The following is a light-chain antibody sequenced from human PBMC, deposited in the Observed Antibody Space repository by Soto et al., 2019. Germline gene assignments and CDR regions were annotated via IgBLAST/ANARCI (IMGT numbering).Light chain of an antibody. V-gene: IGKV3-20*01. CDR2: GAS. J-gene: IGKJ1*01. CDR1: QSVSSN. CDR3: QQYGSSGT. Sequence: VGLTQYPATLSLSPGGRATLSCRASQSVSSNLAWYQQKPGQAPRLLIYGASNRATGIPDRFSGSGSGTDFTLTISSLEPEDLAVYYCQQYGSSGTFGQGTKV.